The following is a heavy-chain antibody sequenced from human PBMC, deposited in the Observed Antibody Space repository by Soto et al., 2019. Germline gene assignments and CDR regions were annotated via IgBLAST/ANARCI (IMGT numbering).Heavy chain of an antibody. CDR1: GFTFDDYA. V-gene: IGHV3-9*01. D-gene: IGHD3-10*01. CDR2: ISWNSGSI. CDR3: AKDDGSGSHGLYYMDV. J-gene: IGHJ6*03. Sequence: VQLVESGGGLVQPGRSLRLSCAASGFTFDDYAMHWVRQAPGKGLEWVSGISWNSGSIGYADSVKGRFTISRDNAKNSLYLQMNSLRAEDTALYYCAKDDGSGSHGLYYMDVWGKGTTVTVSS.